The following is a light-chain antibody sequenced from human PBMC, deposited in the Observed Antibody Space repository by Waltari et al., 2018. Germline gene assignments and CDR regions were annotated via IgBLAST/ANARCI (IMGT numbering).Light chain of an antibody. V-gene: IGKV1-5*03. CDR1: ESISHW. J-gene: IGKJ1*01. CDR3: QQYYSFWT. Sequence: DIQMTQSPSTLSASVGDRVTITCRASESISHWLAWYQQKPGQAPKVLFHKASSLESGVPSRFSGSGSATEFTLTISNLQPDECATYYCQQYYSFWTCGQGTKVEIK. CDR2: KAS.